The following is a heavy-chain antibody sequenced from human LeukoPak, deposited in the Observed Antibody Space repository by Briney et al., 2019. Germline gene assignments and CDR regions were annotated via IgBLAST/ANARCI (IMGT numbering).Heavy chain of an antibody. V-gene: IGHV3-74*01. Sequence: PGGSLRLSCAASGFTFGNYWMDWVRQSPGKGLVWFSRINSDASVTTYADSVKGRFTISRDNAKNTLYLQMTSMRAEDPAVYYCARVTAVAGTSVGVDAWGQGILVTVS. CDR2: INSDASVT. CDR3: ARVTAVAGTSVGVDA. CDR1: GFTFGNYW. J-gene: IGHJ4*02. D-gene: IGHD6-19*01.